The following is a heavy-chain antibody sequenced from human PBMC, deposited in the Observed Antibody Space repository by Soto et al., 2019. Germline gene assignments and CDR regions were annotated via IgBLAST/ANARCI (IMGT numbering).Heavy chain of an antibody. V-gene: IGHV4-59*08. CDR1: GGSISSYY. D-gene: IGHD1-1*01. Sequence: SETLSLTCTVSGGSISSYYWSWIRQPPGKGLEWIGYIYYSGSTNYNPSLKSRVTISVDTSKNQFSLKLSSVTAADTAVYYCARHSLLRLPPPNYYFDYWGQGTLVTVSS. J-gene: IGHJ4*02. CDR3: ARHSLLRLPPPNYYFDY. CDR2: IYYSGST.